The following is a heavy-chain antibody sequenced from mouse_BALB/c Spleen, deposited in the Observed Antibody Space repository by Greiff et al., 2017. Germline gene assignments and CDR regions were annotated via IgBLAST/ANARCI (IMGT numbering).Heavy chain of an antibody. D-gene: IGHD1-1*01. CDR1: GFTFSSFG. J-gene: IGHJ4*01. V-gene: IGHV5-17*02. Sequence: EVHLVGSGGGLLQPGGSRKLPCAASGFTFSSFGMHWVRQAPEKGLEWVAYISSGSSTIYYADTVKGRFTISRDNPKNTLFLQMTSLRSEDTAMYYCARYGDYAMDYWGQGTSVTVSS. CDR2: ISSGSSTI. CDR3: ARYGDYAMDY.